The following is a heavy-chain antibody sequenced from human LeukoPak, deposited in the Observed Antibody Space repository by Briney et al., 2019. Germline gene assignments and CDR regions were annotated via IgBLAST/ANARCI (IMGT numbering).Heavy chain of an antibody. CDR3: ARRTHGSGSC. CDR2: TYSGGST. D-gene: IGHD6-19*01. Sequence: GGSLRLSCAASGFTVSSDYMSWVRQAPGKRREWVSVTYSGGSTYYADSVKGRFSISRDNSKNTLYLQMHSLRAEDTAVYYCARRTHGSGSCWGQGTLVTVSS. J-gene: IGHJ4*02. V-gene: IGHV3-66*04. CDR1: GFTVSSDY.